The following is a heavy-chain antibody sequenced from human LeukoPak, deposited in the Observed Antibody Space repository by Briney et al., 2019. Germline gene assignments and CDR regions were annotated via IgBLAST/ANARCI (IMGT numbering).Heavy chain of an antibody. J-gene: IGHJ4*02. CDR3: ARDRDWEPHFDY. V-gene: IGHV3-74*01. Sequence: GSLRLSCAASGFTFSSYWMHWVRQAPGKGLVWVSRINSDGSSTSYADSVKGRFTISRDNAKNTLYLQMNSLRAEDTAVYYCARDRDWEPHFDYWGQGTLVTVSS. CDR2: INSDGSST. CDR1: GFTFSSYW. D-gene: IGHD1-26*01.